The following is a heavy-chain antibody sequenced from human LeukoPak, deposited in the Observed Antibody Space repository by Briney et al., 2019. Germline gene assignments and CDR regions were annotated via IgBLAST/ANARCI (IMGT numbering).Heavy chain of an antibody. D-gene: IGHD2-21*02. CDR1: GYTFTGYY. V-gene: IGHV1-2*02. CDR2: INPNSGGT. J-gene: IGHJ1*01. Sequence: ASVKVSCKASGYTFTGYYMHWVRQAPGQGLEWMGWINPNSGGTNYAQKFQGRVTMTRDTPISTAYMELSRLRSDDTAVYYCATSYCGGDCYSFQHWGQGTLVTVSS. CDR3: ATSYCGGDCYSFQH.